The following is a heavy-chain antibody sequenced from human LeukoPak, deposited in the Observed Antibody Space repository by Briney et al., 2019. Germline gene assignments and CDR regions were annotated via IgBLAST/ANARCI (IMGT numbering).Heavy chain of an antibody. V-gene: IGHV3-48*03. CDR2: ISSGGETI. CDR1: GFTFSSYE. CDR3: ARQARSLEARIPYFDH. D-gene: IGHD3-3*01. J-gene: IGHJ4*02. Sequence: GGSLRLSGAASGFTFSSYEMNWVRQAPGKGLEWVSYISSGGETIYYADSVKGRFTISRDNAKNSLYLQMNSLRAEDTAVYYCARQARSLEARIPYFDHWGQGTLVSVSS.